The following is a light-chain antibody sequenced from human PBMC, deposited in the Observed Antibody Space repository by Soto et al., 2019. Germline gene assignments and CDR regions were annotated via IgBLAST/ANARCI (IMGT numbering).Light chain of an antibody. CDR2: GAS. CDR1: QRVSSN. V-gene: IGKV3-15*01. J-gene: IGKJ1*01. Sequence: IVLTQSPATRPMFRCERXTVSCKTSQRVSSNLAWYQQKPGQAPRLLIYGASTRATGIPARFSGSGSGTEFTLTISSLQSEDFAVYYCQQYNNWPPRTFGQGTKVDIK. CDR3: QQYNNWPPRT.